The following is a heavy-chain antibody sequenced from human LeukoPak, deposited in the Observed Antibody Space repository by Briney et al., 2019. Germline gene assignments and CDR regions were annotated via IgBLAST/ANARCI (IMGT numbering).Heavy chain of an antibody. V-gene: IGHV3-30*18. J-gene: IGHJ4*02. D-gene: IGHD3-10*01. CDR2: ISYDGSNK. Sequence: AGGSLRLSCAASGFTFSSYGMHWVRQAPGKGLEWVAVISYDGSNKYYADSVKGRFTISRDNSENTLYLQMNSLRAEDTAVYYCAKGPYGRHYWGQGTLVTVSS. CDR1: GFTFSSYG. CDR3: AKGPYGRHY.